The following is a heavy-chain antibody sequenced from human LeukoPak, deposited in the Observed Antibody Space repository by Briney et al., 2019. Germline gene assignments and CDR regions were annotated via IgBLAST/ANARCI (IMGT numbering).Heavy chain of an antibody. CDR1: GYTFTSYG. CDR2: ISAYNGNT. D-gene: IGHD3-22*01. J-gene: IGHJ5*02. V-gene: IGHV1-18*01. Sequence: ASVKVSCKASGYTFTSYGISWVRQAPGQGLEWMGWISAYNGNTNYAQKLQGRVTMTTDTSTSTAYMELRSLRSDDTAVYYCVRDYYDSTTYENWFDPWGQGTLVTVSS. CDR3: VRDYYDSTTYENWFDP.